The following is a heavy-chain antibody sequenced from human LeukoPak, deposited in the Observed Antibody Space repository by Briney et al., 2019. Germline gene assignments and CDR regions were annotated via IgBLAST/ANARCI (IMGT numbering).Heavy chain of an antibody. CDR3: ARVDSGSYSGPPDY. CDR1: GFTFSSYA. CDR2: ISYDGSNK. Sequence: GGSLRLSCAASGFTFSSYAMHWVRQASGKGLEWVAVISYDGSNKHYADSVKGRFTISRDNSKNTLYLQMNSLRAEDTAVYYCARVDSGSYSGPPDYWGQGTLVTVSS. J-gene: IGHJ4*02. V-gene: IGHV3-30-3*01. D-gene: IGHD1-26*01.